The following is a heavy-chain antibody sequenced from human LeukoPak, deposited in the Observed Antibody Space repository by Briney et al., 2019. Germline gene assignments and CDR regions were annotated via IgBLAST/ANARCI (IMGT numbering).Heavy chain of an antibody. CDR1: GGSIISSAYY. CDR3: VRTEVSSGSEDY. J-gene: IGHJ4*02. V-gene: IGHV4-30-4*08. CDR2: IYYSGST. D-gene: IGHD6-19*01. Sequence: ASQTLSLTCTVSGGSIISSAYYWSWIRQPPGKGLEWIGYIYYSGSTYYNPSLKSRVTISLDTSKNQFSLKLSFVTAADTAVYYCVRTEVSSGSEDYWGQGTLVTVSS.